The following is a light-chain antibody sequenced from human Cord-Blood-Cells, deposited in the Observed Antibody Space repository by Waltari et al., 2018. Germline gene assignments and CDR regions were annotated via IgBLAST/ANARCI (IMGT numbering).Light chain of an antibody. CDR2: DVS. V-gene: IGLV2-14*03. Sequence: QSALTQPASVSGSPGQSITISCTGTSSDVGGYNYVPGYQQHPGKAPKLMIYDVSNLPSGVSNRFSGSKSGNTASLTISGLQAEDEADYYCSSYTSSSTWVFGGGTKLTVL. CDR3: SSYTSSSTWV. CDR1: SSDVGGYNY. J-gene: IGLJ3*02.